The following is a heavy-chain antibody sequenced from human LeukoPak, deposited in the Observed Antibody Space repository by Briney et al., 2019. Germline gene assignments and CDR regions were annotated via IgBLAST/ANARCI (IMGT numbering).Heavy chain of an antibody. J-gene: IGHJ4*02. CDR2: ISSSSSYI. CDR1: GFTFGDYA. D-gene: IGHD4-11*01. CDR3: ARATTVKGSFVY. V-gene: IGHV3-21*01. Sequence: PGGSLRLSCTASGFTFGDYAISWVRQAPGKGLEWVSSISSSSSYIYYADSVKGRFTISRDNAKNSLYLQMNSLRAEDTAVYYCARATTVKGSFVYWGQGTLVTVSS.